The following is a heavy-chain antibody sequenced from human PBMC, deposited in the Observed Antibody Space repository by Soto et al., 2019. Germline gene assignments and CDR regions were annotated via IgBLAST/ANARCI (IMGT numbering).Heavy chain of an antibody. CDR2: IYPGDSDT. J-gene: IGHJ6*02. V-gene: IGHV5-51*01. D-gene: IGHD1-26*01. CDR1: GYSFTSYW. CDR3: ARLWGWELVGRGYYCMDV. Sequence: PGESLKISCKGSGYSFTSYWIGWVRQMPGQGLEWMGIIYPGDSDTSYSPSFQGQVTISADKSISTAYLQWSSLKGSDTAMYYCARLWGWELVGRGYYCMDVWGQGTTVTVSS.